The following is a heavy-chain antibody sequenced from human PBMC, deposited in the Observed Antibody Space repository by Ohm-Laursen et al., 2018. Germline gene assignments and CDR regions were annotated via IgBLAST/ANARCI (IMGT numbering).Heavy chain of an antibody. V-gene: IGHV3-30*03. CDR2: ISYDGSNK. J-gene: IGHJ4*02. D-gene: IGHD6-6*01. CDR1: GFTFSSYG. CDR3: ARGYSTSSVLDY. Sequence: SLRLSCAASGFTFSSYGMHWVRQAPGKGLEWVAVISYDGSNKYYADSVKGRFTISRDDSKNMVYLQMNSLRAEDTAMYYCARGYSTSSVLDYWGQGALVTVSS.